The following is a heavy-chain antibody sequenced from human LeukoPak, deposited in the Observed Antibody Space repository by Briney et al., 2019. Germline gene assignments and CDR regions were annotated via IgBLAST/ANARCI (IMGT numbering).Heavy chain of an antibody. Sequence: PSETLSLTCTVSGGSVRSGSYYWSWIRQPPGKGQERIGYVYYTGNTNYNPSLKSRVTISVDTSKNQFSLKLSSVTAADTAVYYCARDTGYCGGGSCYHNYFDYWGQGTLVTVSS. J-gene: IGHJ4*02. CDR1: GGSVRSGSYY. V-gene: IGHV4-61*01. CDR2: VYYTGNT. CDR3: ARDTGYCGGGSCYHNYFDY. D-gene: IGHD2-15*01.